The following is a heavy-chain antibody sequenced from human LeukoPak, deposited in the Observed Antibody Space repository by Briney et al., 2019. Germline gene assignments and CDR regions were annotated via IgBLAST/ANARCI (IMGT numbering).Heavy chain of an antibody. CDR2: IYGGGST. CDR3: ATWPGGWYGEDS. J-gene: IGHJ4*02. Sequence: GGSLRLSCAASGFTVSTNFMGWVRQAPGKGLEGGSVIYGGGSTYYADSVKGRFTISRDTSKNTLYLQMNSLRAEDTAVYYCATWPGGWYGEDSWGQGTLVTVSS. V-gene: IGHV3-53*01. D-gene: IGHD6-19*01. CDR1: GFTVSTNF.